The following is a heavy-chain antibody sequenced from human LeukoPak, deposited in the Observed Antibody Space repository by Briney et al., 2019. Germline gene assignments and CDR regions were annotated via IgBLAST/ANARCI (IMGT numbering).Heavy chain of an antibody. CDR3: ARDREYYYDSSGYHT. CDR1: GYTFTSYA. J-gene: IGHJ4*02. V-gene: IGHV1-3*01. Sequence: ASVKVSCKASGYTFTSYAMHWVRQAPGQRLEWMGWINAGNGNTKYSQKFQGRVTITRDTSASTAYMELSSLRSEDTAVYYCARDREYYYDSSGYHTWGQGTLVTVSS. CDR2: INAGNGNT. D-gene: IGHD3-22*01.